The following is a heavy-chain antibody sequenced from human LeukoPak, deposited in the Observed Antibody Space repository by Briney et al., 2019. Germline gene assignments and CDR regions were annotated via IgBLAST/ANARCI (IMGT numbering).Heavy chain of an antibody. D-gene: IGHD5-18*01. CDR3: ARPRRGYSYGFFDF. CDR1: GFTFIDYY. CDR2: ISYNGSAI. Sequence: PGGSLRLSCAASGFTFIDYYMIWIRQAPGKGLEWVSYISYNGSAIYYADSVKGRFTISRDNAKNSLYLQMNSLRAEDTAVYYCARPRRGYSYGFFDFWGQGTLVTVSS. J-gene: IGHJ4*02. V-gene: IGHV3-11*04.